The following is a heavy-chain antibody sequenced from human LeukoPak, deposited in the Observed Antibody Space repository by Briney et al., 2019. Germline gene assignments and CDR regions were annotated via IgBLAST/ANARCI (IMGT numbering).Heavy chain of an antibody. D-gene: IGHD2-2*01. J-gene: IGHJ2*01. CDR3: ASDAPWYCSSTSCSVYWYFDL. Sequence: SETLSLTCTVSGGSISSYYWSWIRQPAGKGLEWIGRIYTSGSTNYNPSLKSRVTMSVDTSKNQFSLKLSSVTAADTAVYYCASDAPWYCSSTSCSVYWYFDLWGRGTLVTVSS. CDR2: IYTSGST. V-gene: IGHV4-4*07. CDR1: GGSISSYY.